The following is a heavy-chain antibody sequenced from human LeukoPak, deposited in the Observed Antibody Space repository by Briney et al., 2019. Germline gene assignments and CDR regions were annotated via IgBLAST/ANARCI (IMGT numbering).Heavy chain of an antibody. CDR2: ISYDGSNK. CDR3: XXXXXXXXGSGSYYDDAFDI. V-gene: IGHV3-30*03. J-gene: IGHJ3*02. CDR1: GFTFSSYG. D-gene: IGHD3-10*01. Sequence: GGSLRLSCAASGFTFSSYGMHWVRQAPGKGLEWVAVISYDGSNKYYADSVKGRFTISRDNSKNTLYLQMNSLRAEDTAVYYCXXXXXXXXGSGSYYDDAFDIWGQGTMVTVSS.